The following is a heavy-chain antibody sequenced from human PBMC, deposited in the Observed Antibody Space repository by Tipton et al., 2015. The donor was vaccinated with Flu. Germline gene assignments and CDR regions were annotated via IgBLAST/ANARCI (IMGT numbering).Heavy chain of an antibody. CDR1: GGSFSGYY. J-gene: IGHJ4*02. D-gene: IGHD2-21*02. Sequence: TLSLTCAVYGGSFSGYYWGWIRQPPGKGLEWIGSIYYSGSTYYNPSLKSRVTISVDTSKNQFSLKLSSVTAADTAVYYCARWRWVVTAWGSPSYFDYWGQGTLVTVSS. CDR2: IYYSGST. CDR3: ARWRWVVTAWGSPSYFDY. V-gene: IGHV4-34*01.